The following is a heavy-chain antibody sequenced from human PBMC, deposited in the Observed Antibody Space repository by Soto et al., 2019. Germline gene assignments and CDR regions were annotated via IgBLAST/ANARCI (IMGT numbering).Heavy chain of an antibody. J-gene: IGHJ4*02. Sequence: QVQLVESGGGVVQPGRSLRLSCAASGFTFSTYAMHWVRQAPGKGLEWVAVISYDGSNKYYADSVKGRFTISRDNSKNTLSLQMNSLRAADTAVYYRPSAKSLYSSVWLNRCFDYWGQGTLVTVSS. D-gene: IGHD6-19*01. CDR3: PSAKSLYSSVWLNRCFDY. CDR2: ISYDGSNK. CDR1: GFTFSTYA. V-gene: IGHV3-30-3*01.